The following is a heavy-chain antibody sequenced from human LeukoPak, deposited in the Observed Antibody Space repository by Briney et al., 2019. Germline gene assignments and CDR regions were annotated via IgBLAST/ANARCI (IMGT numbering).Heavy chain of an antibody. Sequence: GASVKVSCKASGGTFSSYAISWVRQAPGQGLEWMGGIIPIFGTANHAQKFQGRVTITADKSTSTAYMELSSLRSEDTAVYYCARDDGDYALDYWGQGTLVTVSS. CDR3: ARDDGDYALDY. CDR1: GGTFSSYA. CDR2: IIPIFGTA. D-gene: IGHD4-17*01. J-gene: IGHJ4*02. V-gene: IGHV1-69*06.